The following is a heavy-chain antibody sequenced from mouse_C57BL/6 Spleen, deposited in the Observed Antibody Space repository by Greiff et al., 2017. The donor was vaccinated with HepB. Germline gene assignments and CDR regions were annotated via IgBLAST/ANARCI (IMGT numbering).Heavy chain of an antibody. CDR1: GYTFNSYW. CDR2: IDPSDSYT. CDR3: ARGREGGFAY. J-gene: IGHJ3*01. V-gene: IGHV1-69*01. Sequence: QVQLQQPGAELVMPGASVKLSCKASGYTFNSYWMHWVKQRPGQGLEWIGEIDPSDSYTNYNQKFKGKSTLTVDKSSSTAYMQLSSLTSEDSAVYYCARGREGGFAYWGQGTLVTVSA.